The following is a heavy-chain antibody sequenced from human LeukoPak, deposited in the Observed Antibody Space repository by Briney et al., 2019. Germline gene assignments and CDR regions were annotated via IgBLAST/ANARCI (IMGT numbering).Heavy chain of an antibody. CDR2: IKSDGST. Sequence: GGSLRLSCAASGFTFSSYWMHWVRQAPGKGLVLVSRIKSDGSTNYADSVKGRFTISRDNAKNTVSLQMNSLRAEDTAVYYCARAPSETGGYYPEYFRHWGQGTLVTVSS. V-gene: IGHV3-74*01. D-gene: IGHD3-22*01. CDR3: ARAPSETGGYYPEYFRH. J-gene: IGHJ1*01. CDR1: GFTFSSYW.